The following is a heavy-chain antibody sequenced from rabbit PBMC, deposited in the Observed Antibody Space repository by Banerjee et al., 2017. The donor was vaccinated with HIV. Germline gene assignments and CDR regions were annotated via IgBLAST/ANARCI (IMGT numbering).Heavy chain of an antibody. CDR3: ARAYDGSTYYFNL. J-gene: IGHJ4*01. D-gene: IGHD4-2*01. CDR2: IYPAAGAT. Sequence: QEQLVESGGGLVTLGGSLKVTCKASGIDFSSSFWISWVRQAPGKGLEWIGCIYPAAGATDYATWVNGRFTISKTSSTSVTLQMTSLTAADTATYFCARAYDGSTYYFNLWGPGTLVTVS. V-gene: IGHV1S45*01. CDR1: GIDFSSSFW.